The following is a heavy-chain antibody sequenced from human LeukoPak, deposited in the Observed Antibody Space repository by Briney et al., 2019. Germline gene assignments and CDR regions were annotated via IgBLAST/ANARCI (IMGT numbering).Heavy chain of an antibody. CDR3: GKESPGTGEYRIDS. Sequence: GGSLRLSCAASGFTFRSYWMHWVRQAPGKGLVWVARISKDGRGIKYADSVKGRFTISRDNAKNTLFLQMNSLRVDDTAVYYCGKESPGTGEYRIDSWGQGTLVTVSS. J-gene: IGHJ5*01. V-gene: IGHV3-74*03. D-gene: IGHD3-10*01. CDR1: GFTFRSYW. CDR2: ISKDGRGI.